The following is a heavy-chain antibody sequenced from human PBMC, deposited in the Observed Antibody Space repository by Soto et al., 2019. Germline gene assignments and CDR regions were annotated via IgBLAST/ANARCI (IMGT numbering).Heavy chain of an antibody. V-gene: IGHV3-33*01. CDR1: GLSFNPYG. J-gene: IGHJ4*02. D-gene: IGHD2-15*01. CDR3: ARDGPYRNIEDN. CDR2: ISVDGSTT. Sequence: QVQLVESGGGVVQPGSSLRLSCGTPGLSFNPYGMHWVRQAPGKGLEWVAFISVDGSTTHYADSVTGRVTITRDNSKNILYLHMNSLTVEDTAVYNCARDGPYRNIEDNWGQGTRVTVSS.